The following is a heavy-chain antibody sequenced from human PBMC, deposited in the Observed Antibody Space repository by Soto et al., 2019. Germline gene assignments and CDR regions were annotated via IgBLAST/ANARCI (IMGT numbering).Heavy chain of an antibody. V-gene: IGHV3-15*01. CDR1: GFTFSNAW. CDR2: IKSKTDGGTK. Sequence: EVQLVESGGGLVKPGGSLRLSCAASGFTFSNAWMSWVRQAPGKGLEWVGRIKSKTDGGTKEYAAPVKGSFTISRDYSRNTLYLERNRLTTADSGVYYWNTYRWYETAWGQGTLVTVSA. J-gene: IGHJ5*02. D-gene: IGHD2-15*01. CDR3: NTYRWYETA.